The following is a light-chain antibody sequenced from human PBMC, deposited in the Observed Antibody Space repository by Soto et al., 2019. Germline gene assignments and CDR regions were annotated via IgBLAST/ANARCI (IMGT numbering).Light chain of an antibody. Sequence: EIVLTQSPGTLSLSPGERATLSCRASQSINSRYLAWYQQKPGQAPRLLIYGASSRATGIPDRFSGSGSGTDFPLTISRPEPEDFAVYYCQQLGSSPGFTFGPGTIVDIK. V-gene: IGKV3-20*01. J-gene: IGKJ3*01. CDR2: GAS. CDR3: QQLGSSPGFT. CDR1: QSINSRY.